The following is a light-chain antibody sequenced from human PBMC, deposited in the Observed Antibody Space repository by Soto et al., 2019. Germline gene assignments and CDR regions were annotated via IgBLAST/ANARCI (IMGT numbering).Light chain of an antibody. V-gene: IGLV2-8*01. CDR1: SSDVGGYNY. CDR2: EVS. Sequence: QSALTQPPSASGSPGQSVTISCTGTSSDVGGYNYVSWHQQHPGKAPKLMIYEVSKRPSGVPDRFSGSKSGNTASLTVSGRQAEDEADYYCSSYAGSNNLVFGGGTKLTVL. J-gene: IGLJ2*01. CDR3: SSYAGSNNLV.